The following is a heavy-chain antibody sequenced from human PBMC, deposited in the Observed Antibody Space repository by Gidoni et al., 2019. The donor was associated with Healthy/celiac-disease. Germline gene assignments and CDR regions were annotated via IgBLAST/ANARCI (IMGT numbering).Heavy chain of an antibody. CDR1: GYTFTSSG. J-gene: IGHJ4*02. Sequence: QVQLVQSGSEVTKPGASVKVSCKASGYTFTSSGISWVRQAPGQGLEWMGWISAYNGNTNYAQKLQGRVTMTTETSTSTAYMELRSLRSDDTAVYYCARDLYSTYCSGGSCAFDYWGQGTLVTVSS. V-gene: IGHV1-18*01. CDR2: ISAYNGNT. CDR3: ARDLYSTYCSGGSCAFDY. D-gene: IGHD2-15*01.